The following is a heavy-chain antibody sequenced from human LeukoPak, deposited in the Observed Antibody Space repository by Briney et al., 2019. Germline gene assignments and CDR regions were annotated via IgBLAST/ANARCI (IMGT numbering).Heavy chain of an antibody. Sequence: GRSLRLSCATPGFTFHDYAMQWVRQPPGKGLEWVSGISWNSGRIDYADSVKGRFTISRDNAEKSLYLQMDTLTPDDTAFYFCVKGGRRAFYYNSATYYFDSWGHGTLVTVSS. CDR1: GFTFHDYA. CDR3: VKGGRRAFYYNSATYYFDS. J-gene: IGHJ4*01. V-gene: IGHV3-9*01. D-gene: IGHD1-1*01. CDR2: ISWNSGRI.